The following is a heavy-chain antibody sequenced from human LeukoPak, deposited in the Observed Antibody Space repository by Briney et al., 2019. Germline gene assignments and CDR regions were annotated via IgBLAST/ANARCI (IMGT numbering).Heavy chain of an antibody. D-gene: IGHD5-24*01. CDR1: GDSISSGDYY. CDR3: ARVRRDGYNRSNWFDP. V-gene: IGHV4-30-4*01. Sequence: PSEPLSLTCTVSGDSISSGDYYWSWIRQPPGKGLEWIGYIYYSGSTYYNPSLKSRVTISVDTSKNQFSLKLSSVTAADTAVYYCARVRRDGYNRSNWFDPWGQGTLVTVSS. CDR2: IYYSGST. J-gene: IGHJ5*02.